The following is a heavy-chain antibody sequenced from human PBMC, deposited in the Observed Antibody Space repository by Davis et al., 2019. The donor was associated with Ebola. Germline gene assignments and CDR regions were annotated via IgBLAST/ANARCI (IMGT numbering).Heavy chain of an antibody. V-gene: IGHV1-8*02. Sequence: ASVNVSCKASGSTFTSYVIHWVRQATGQGLEWMGWITTNSGNTGSAQKFQGRVTMTMNTASTTVYMELSSLRSDNTAVYYCAISAYYYYYGMDAWAQGTTVTVPS. CDR2: ITTNSGNT. J-gene: IGHJ6*02. CDR1: GSTFTSYV. CDR3: AISAYYYYYGMDA.